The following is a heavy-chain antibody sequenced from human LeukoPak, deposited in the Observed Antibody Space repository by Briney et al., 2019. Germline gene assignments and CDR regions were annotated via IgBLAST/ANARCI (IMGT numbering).Heavy chain of an antibody. D-gene: IGHD1-26*01. CDR2: IYSSGST. V-gene: IGHV4-59*01. CDR3: ARLGVGTRQVVDY. J-gene: IGHJ4*02. Sequence: SETLSLTCTVSGDSFSSYYWIWIRQPPGQGLELIGYIYSSGSTSYNPSLKSRVTISVDTSKNQFSLRLSSVTAADTAVYYCARLGVGTRQVVDYWGQGTLVTVSS. CDR1: GDSFSSYY.